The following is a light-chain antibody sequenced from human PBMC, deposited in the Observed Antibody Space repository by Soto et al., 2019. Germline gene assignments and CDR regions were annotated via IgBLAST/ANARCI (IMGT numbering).Light chain of an antibody. J-gene: IGLJ1*01. CDR1: SSDVGGYNY. V-gene: IGLV2-14*01. CDR2: EVS. Sequence: QSALTQPASVSGSPGQSITISCTGTSSDVGGYNYVSWYQQHPGKAPKLMIYEVSNRPSGVSDRFSGSKSGNTASLTISGLQAEDAADYYCSSDASSSTGVFGTGTKLTVL. CDR3: SSDASSSTGV.